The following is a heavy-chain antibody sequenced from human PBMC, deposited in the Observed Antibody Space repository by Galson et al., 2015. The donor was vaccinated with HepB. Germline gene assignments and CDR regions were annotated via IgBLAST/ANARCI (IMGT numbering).Heavy chain of an antibody. V-gene: IGHV3-48*01. CDR3: ASGYFYDPSGYKY. CDR1: GFTFSTYG. CDR2: IGTSDNDI. Sequence: SLRLSCAASGFTFSTYGMNWVRQAPGKGLEWVSYIGTSDNDIYYADSVKGRFTISRDNAKNSLYLQMNSLRAEDTAVYYCASGYFYDPSGYKYWGQGTLVTVSS. J-gene: IGHJ4*02. D-gene: IGHD3-22*01.